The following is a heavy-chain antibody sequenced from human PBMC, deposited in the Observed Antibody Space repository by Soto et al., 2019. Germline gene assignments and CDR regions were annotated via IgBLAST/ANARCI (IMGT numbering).Heavy chain of an antibody. J-gene: IGHJ6*02. V-gene: IGHV3-23*01. CDR1: GFTFSSYA. D-gene: IGHD6-13*01. CDR3: AKASIAAAGYPDYYYGMDV. CDR2: ISGSGGST. Sequence: GSLRLSCAASGFTFSSYAMSWVRQAPGKGLEWVSAISGSGGSTYYADSVKGRFTISRDNSKNTLYLQMNSLRAEDTAVYYCAKASIAAAGYPDYYYGMDVWGQGTTVTVSS.